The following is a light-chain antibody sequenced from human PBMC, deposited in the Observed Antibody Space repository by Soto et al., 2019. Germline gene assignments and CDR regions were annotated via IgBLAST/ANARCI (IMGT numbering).Light chain of an antibody. CDR2: KAS. CDR3: QQYDNWWT. V-gene: IGKV1-5*03. J-gene: IGKJ1*01. Sequence: DIQMTQSPSSLSGSVGDRVTITCRASQSISSWLAWYQQKPGKAPKLLIYKASSLESGVPSRFSGSGSGTEFTLTISSLHSEDFGVYYCQQYDNWWTFGQGTKVDIK. CDR1: QSISSW.